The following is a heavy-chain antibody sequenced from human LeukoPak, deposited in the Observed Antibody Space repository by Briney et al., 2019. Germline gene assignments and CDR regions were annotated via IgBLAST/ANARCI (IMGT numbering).Heavy chain of an antibody. D-gene: IGHD2-2*01. J-gene: IGHJ6*03. CDR3: ARDIIVVVPAAVYYYYYYMDV. CDR2: IKQDGSEK. Sequence: GGSLRLSCAASGFTFSSYWMSWVRQAPGKGLEWVANIKQDGSEKYYVDSVKGRFTISRDNAMNSLYLQMNSLRAEDTAVYYCARDIIVVVPAAVYYYYYYMDVWGKGTTVTVSS. V-gene: IGHV3-7*01. CDR1: GFTFSSYW.